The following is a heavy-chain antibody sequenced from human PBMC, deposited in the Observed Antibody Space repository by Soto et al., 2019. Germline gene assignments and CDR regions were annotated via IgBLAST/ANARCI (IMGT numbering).Heavy chain of an antibody. D-gene: IGHD3-9*01. CDR1: GFTFSSYA. V-gene: IGHV3-30-3*01. J-gene: IGHJ4*02. Sequence: QVQLVESGGGVVQPGRSLRLSCAASGFTFSSYALHWVRQAPGKGLEWVAFISYDGSNKFYADSVKGRFTISRDTSKNSLYLHMNSLRAEDTAVYYCARVLGGYHNLDYWGQGTLVTVSS. CDR3: ARVLGGYHNLDY. CDR2: ISYDGSNK.